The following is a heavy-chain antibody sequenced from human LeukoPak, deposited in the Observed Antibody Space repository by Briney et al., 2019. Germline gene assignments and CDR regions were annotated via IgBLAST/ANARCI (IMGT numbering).Heavy chain of an antibody. V-gene: IGHV3-11*01. CDR1: GFPFTDYY. J-gene: IGHJ4*02. CDR3: AREVGSSGGAFDY. D-gene: IGHD3-10*01. Sequence: GGSLRLSCAASGFPFTDYYMSWIRQAPGKGLEWVSYISRSGVSIYYADSVKGRFTISRDSAKNSLYLQMSSLRAEDTAVYHCAREVGSSGGAFDYWGQGTLVTVSS. CDR2: ISRSGVSI.